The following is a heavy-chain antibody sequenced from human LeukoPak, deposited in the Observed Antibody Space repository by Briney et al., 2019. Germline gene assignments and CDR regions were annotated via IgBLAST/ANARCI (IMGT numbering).Heavy chain of an antibody. CDR2: ISYDGSNR. J-gene: IGHJ4*02. Sequence: PGGSLRLSCAASGFTFSSYAMHWVRQAPGKGLEWVAVISYDGSNRYYADSVKGRFTISRDNSKNTLYLQMNSLRAEDTAVYYCARDWLAAADYYFDYWGQGTLVTVSS. V-gene: IGHV3-30-3*01. CDR3: ARDWLAAADYYFDY. CDR1: GFTFSSYA. D-gene: IGHD6-13*01.